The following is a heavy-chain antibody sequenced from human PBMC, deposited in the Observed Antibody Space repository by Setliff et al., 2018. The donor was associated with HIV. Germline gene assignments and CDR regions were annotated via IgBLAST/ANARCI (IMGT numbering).Heavy chain of an antibody. CDR3: ARGLFFKRGVLFPAKPLFDY. CDR1: GYTFTNYD. Sequence: GASVKVSCKASGYTFTNYDIHWVRQATGQGLEWMGWMNPNSGNTGYAQKFQGRVTMTRNTSIATAYMGMSSLRSEDTAVYYCARGLFFKRGVLFPAKPLFDYWGQGTLVTVSS. V-gene: IGHV1-8*02. J-gene: IGHJ4*02. CDR2: MNPNSGNT. D-gene: IGHD3-10*01.